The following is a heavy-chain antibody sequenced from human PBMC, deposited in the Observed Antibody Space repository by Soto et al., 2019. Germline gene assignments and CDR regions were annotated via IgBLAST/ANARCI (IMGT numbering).Heavy chain of an antibody. CDR1: GFTFSSYA. CDR2: ISGSGGST. Sequence: EVQLLESGGGLVQPGGSLRLSCAASGFTFSSYAMNWVRQAPGKGLEWVSDISGSGGSTYYADSVKGRFTIFRDNSKNSLYLQLITLRAEATAVYYCAIPIGGYEAFVIWGQGTMVTVSS. CDR3: AIPIGGYEAFVI. V-gene: IGHV3-23*01. D-gene: IGHD3-16*01. J-gene: IGHJ3*02.